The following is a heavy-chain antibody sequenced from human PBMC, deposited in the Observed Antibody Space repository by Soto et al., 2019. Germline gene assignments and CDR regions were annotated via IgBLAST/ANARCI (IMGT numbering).Heavy chain of an antibody. V-gene: IGHV3-66*01. J-gene: IGHJ3*02. CDR2: IYNEFT. Sequence: EVQLVESGGGLVQPGGSLRLSCVASGFTVTEIYMNWVRQAPGKGLEWVSVIYNEFTDYADSVRGRFSISTDSSKNALYLQMNRLRAEDSAVYYCVREPRYCSGGSCSIMGDAFDIWGQGTMVTLSS. CDR1: GFTVTEIY. D-gene: IGHD2-15*01. CDR3: VREPRYCSGGSCSIMGDAFDI.